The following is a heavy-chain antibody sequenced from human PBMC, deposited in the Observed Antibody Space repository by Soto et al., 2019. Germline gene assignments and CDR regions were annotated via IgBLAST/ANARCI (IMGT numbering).Heavy chain of an antibody. J-gene: IGHJ4*02. CDR3: AHKGGGDRILDY. CDR2: IYWDGYK. D-gene: IGHD3-16*01. CDR1: GFSLRTSGVG. V-gene: IGHV2-5*02. Sequence: QITLKESGPTLVKPTQTLTLTCAFSGFSLRTSGVGVGWIRQPPGKALEWLALIYWDGYKHYSPSLKSRLTITADTSKNQVVLTMTNMDPVEPATYYCAHKGGGDRILDYWGQGTLVTVSS.